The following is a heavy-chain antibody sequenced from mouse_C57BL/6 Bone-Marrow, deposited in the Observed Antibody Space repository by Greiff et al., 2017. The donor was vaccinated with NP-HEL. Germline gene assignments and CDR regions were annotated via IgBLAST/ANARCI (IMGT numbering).Heavy chain of an antibody. CDR1: GYTFTSYW. CDR2: IDPSDSYT. Sequence: QVQLQQPGAELVMPGASVKLSCKASGYTFTSYWMHWVKQRPGQGLEWIGEIDPSDSYTNYNQKFKGKSTLTLDKSSSTAYMQLSSLTSEDSAVYYCARGYGWYFDVWGTGTTVTVSS. V-gene: IGHV1-69*01. J-gene: IGHJ1*03. CDR3: ARGYGWYFDV. D-gene: IGHD2-2*01.